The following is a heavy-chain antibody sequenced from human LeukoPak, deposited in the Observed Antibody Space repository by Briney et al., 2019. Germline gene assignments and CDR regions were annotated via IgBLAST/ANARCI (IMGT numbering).Heavy chain of an antibody. J-gene: IGHJ4*02. V-gene: IGHV4-31*03. CDR1: GGSISSGGYY. CDR2: IYYSGST. Sequence: SETLSLTCTVSGGSISSGGYYWSWIRQHPGKGLEWIGYIYYSGSTNYNPSLKSRVTISVDTSKNQFSLKLSSVTAADTAVYYCARQYCTNGVCSARDYYFDYWGQGTLVTVSS. D-gene: IGHD2-8*01. CDR3: ARQYCTNGVCSARDYYFDY.